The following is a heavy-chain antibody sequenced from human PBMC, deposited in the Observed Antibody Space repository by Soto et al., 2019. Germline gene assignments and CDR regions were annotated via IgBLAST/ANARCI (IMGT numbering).Heavy chain of an antibody. V-gene: IGHV3-23*01. CDR1: GFTFNSYA. CDR3: AKVVDYDSTGYYSHLDH. CDR2: IGASGSST. D-gene: IGHD3-22*01. Sequence: EVQLLESGGGLVQPGGSLRLSCAASGFTFNSYALTWVRQAPGKGLEWVSVIGASGSSTFHADSVKGRFTISRDNSKNTLFLQMNSLRAEDAAVYYCAKVVDYDSTGYYSHLDHWGQGTLVTVSS. J-gene: IGHJ4*02.